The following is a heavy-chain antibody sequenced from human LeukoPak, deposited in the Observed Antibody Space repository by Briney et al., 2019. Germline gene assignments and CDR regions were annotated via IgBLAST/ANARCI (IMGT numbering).Heavy chain of an antibody. Sequence: AGGSLRLSCAVSGLTFAAYAMTWVRQAPGKGLEWVSTISDSGGSTYYADSLKGRFTISRDNSKNTLYLQVDSLRAEDTAVYYCAKLGGYCSSGSCRDFDYWGQGTLVTVSS. CDR2: ISDSGGST. CDR3: AKLGGYCSSGSCRDFDY. J-gene: IGHJ4*02. D-gene: IGHD2-15*01. CDR1: GLTFAAYA. V-gene: IGHV3-23*01.